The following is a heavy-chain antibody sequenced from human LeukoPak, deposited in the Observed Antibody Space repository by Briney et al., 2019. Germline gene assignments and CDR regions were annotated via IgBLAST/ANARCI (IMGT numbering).Heavy chain of an antibody. Sequence: SETLSLTCTVSGASISSGEYYWSWIRQPAGKGLEWIGRIYTSESTNYNPSLKSRVTISVDTSKNQFSLKLSSVTAADTAMYYCAREAYDVLTSDWFDPWGQGTLVTVSS. CDR1: GASISSGEYY. CDR3: AREAYDVLTSDWFDP. J-gene: IGHJ5*02. D-gene: IGHD3-9*01. CDR2: IYTSEST. V-gene: IGHV4-61*02.